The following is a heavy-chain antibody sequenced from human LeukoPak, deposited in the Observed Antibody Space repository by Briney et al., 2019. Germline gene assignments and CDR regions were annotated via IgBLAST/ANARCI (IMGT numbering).Heavy chain of an antibody. D-gene: IGHD3-22*01. Sequence: GASVKVSCKASGGTLSSYAISWVRQAPGQGLEWMGRIIPIFGTANYAQKFQGRVTITTDESTSTAYMELSSLRSEDTAVYYCASSSGYYNADDYWGQGTLVTVSS. CDR3: ASSSGYYNADDY. J-gene: IGHJ4*02. CDR2: IIPIFGTA. V-gene: IGHV1-69*05. CDR1: GGTLSSYA.